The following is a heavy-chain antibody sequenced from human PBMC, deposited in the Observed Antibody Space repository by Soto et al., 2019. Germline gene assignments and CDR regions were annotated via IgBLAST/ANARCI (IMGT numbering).Heavy chain of an antibody. J-gene: IGHJ5*02. CDR1: GGSISSYY. D-gene: IGHD2-15*01. CDR2: IYYSGST. Sequence: PSETLSLTCTVSGGSISSYYWSWIRQPPGKGLEWIGYIYYSGSTNYNPSLKSRVTISVDTSKNQFSLKLSSVTAADTAVYYCARERGSSGGTLNWFDPWGQGTLVTVSS. V-gene: IGHV4-59*12. CDR3: ARERGSSGGTLNWFDP.